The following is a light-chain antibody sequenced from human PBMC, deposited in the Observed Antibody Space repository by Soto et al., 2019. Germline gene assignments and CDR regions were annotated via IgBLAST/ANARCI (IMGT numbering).Light chain of an antibody. CDR1: QSVGSN. CDR3: QKYNSAPLT. CDR2: GAS. V-gene: IGKV3-15*01. Sequence: VMTQSPTTLSVSPGERATLSCRVSQSVGSNLAWYQQKPGQAPRLLIYGASTRATGIPARFSGSGSGTEFTLTISSLQSEDVATYYCQKYNSAPLTFGGGTKVDIK. J-gene: IGKJ4*01.